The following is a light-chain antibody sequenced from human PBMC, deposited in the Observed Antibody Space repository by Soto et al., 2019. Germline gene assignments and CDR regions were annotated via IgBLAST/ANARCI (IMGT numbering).Light chain of an antibody. CDR1: SGDVGAYNF. Sequence: QSARTQPASVSGSLGQSITISCTGTSGDVGAYNFVSWFQHYPGKAPKIILYDVISRPSGVSNCFSGSKSGNTATLTISGLQAEDGGNYYRNSFTTTDILVLGRGTKLTVL. CDR3: NSFTTTDILV. J-gene: IGLJ3*02. V-gene: IGLV2-14*03. CDR2: DVI.